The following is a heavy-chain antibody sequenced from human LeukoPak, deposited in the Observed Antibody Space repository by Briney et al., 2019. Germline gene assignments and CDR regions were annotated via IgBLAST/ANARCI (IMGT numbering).Heavy chain of an antibody. V-gene: IGHV4-34*01. CDR1: GVSFKSYH. CDR2: VNHSGYT. Sequence: SETLSLTCAVDGVSFKSYHWSWIRQPPGKGLEWIGEVNHSGYTAYNPSFKGRLAISVDTSKKQVFLNLVSVTAADTAVYFCATTDGRDGNSGYWGQGTLVIVSS. D-gene: IGHD1-26*01. J-gene: IGHJ4*02. CDR3: ATTDGRDGNSGY.